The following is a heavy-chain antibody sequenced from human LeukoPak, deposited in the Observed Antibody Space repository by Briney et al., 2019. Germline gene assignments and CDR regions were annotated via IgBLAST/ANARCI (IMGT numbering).Heavy chain of an antibody. J-gene: IGHJ4*02. V-gene: IGHV4-39*01. Sequence: SETLSLTCTVSGGSISSGNYYWGWIRQPPGKGLEWIGSIYYSGSTYYNPSLKSRVTISVDTSKNQFSLKLSSVTAADTAVYYSARLASGSYGPLTPFDYWGQGTLVTVSS. D-gene: IGHD1-26*01. CDR3: ARLASGSYGPLTPFDY. CDR2: IYYSGST. CDR1: GGSISSGNYY.